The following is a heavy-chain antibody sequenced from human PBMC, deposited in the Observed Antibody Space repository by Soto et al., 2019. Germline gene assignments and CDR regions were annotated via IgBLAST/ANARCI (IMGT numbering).Heavy chain of an antibody. V-gene: IGHV3-23*01. CDR1: GFTFSDFA. D-gene: IGHD3-3*01. Sequence: GGSLRLSCAASGFTFSDFAMSWVRQAPGKGLEWVSGISGSGGSTYYADSVKGRFTISRDSSKSTLYLQMNSLRAEDTAVYYCAKDLYDFRSGPENWGQGTLVTVSS. CDR3: AKDLYDFRSGPEN. CDR2: ISGSGGST. J-gene: IGHJ4*02.